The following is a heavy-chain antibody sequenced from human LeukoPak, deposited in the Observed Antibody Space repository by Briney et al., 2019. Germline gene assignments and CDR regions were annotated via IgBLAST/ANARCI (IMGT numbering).Heavy chain of an antibody. D-gene: IGHD2-2*02. V-gene: IGHV1-69*01. CDR2: IIPIFGTA. CDR3: ARAGSWGYCSSTSCYTLGY. Sequence: SVKVSCKASGGTFSSYAISWVRQAPGQGLEWMGGIIPIFGTANYAQKFQGRVTITADESTSTAYMELSSLRSEDTAVYYCARAGSWGYCSSTSCYTLGYWGQGTLVTVSS. CDR1: GGTFSSYA. J-gene: IGHJ4*02.